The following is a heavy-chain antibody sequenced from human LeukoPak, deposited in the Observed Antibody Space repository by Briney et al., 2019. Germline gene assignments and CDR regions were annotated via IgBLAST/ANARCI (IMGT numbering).Heavy chain of an antibody. CDR3: ARVSGYSYGGNDY. D-gene: IGHD5-18*01. CDR2: INHSVST. V-gene: IGHV4-34*01. Sequence: SETLSLTCAVYGGSFSGYYWNWIRQPPGKGLEWIGEINHSVSTYYNPSLKSRVTISVDTSKNQFSLKLNSVTAADTAVYYCARVSGYSYGGNDYWGQGTLVTVSS. J-gene: IGHJ4*02. CDR1: GGSFSGYY.